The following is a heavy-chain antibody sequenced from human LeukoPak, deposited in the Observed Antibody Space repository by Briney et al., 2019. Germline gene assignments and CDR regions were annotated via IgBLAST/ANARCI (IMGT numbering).Heavy chain of an antibody. D-gene: IGHD3-3*01. Sequence: GGSLRLSCAASGFTFSSYAMSWVRQAPGKGLEWVSAISGSGGSTYYADSVKGRFTISRDNSKNTLYLQMNSLRAEDTAVYYCAKEHDFWSGYQDDGAFDIWGQGTMVTVSS. J-gene: IGHJ3*02. CDR2: ISGSGGST. CDR3: AKEHDFWSGYQDDGAFDI. CDR1: GFTFSSYA. V-gene: IGHV3-23*01.